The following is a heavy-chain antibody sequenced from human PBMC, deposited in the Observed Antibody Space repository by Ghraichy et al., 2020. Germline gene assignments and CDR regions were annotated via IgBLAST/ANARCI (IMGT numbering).Heavy chain of an antibody. J-gene: IGHJ6*02. D-gene: IGHD1-26*01. V-gene: IGHV3-13*01. CDR1: GFTFSSYD. Sequence: GESPNISCAASGFTFSSYDMHWVRQPTGKGLEWVSAIGTAGDTHYPGSVKGRFTISRENAKNSLYLQMNSLRAGDTAVYYCARGGGYGMDVWGQGTTVTVSS. CDR3: ARGGGYGMDV. CDR2: IGTAGDT.